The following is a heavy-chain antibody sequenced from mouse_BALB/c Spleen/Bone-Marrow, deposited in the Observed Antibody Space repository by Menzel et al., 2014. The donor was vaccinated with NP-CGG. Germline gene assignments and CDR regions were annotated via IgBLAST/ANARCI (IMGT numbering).Heavy chain of an antibody. CDR1: GFDFSRYW. J-gene: IGHJ2*01. Sequence: EVMLVESGGGLVQPGGSLKLSCAASGFDFSRYWMNWVRQAPGKGLEWIGEINPDSSAIIYTPSLKDKFIISRDNAKNTLFLQMSEVRSEDTALYYCARPYYRYLYFDYWGQGTTLTVSS. V-gene: IGHV4-1*02. CDR2: INPDSSAI. D-gene: IGHD2-14*01. CDR3: ARPYYRYLYFDY.